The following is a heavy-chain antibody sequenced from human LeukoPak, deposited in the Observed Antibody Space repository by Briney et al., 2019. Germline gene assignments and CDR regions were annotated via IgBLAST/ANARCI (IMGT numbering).Heavy chain of an antibody. V-gene: IGHV3-30-3*01. CDR1: GFTFSSYA. CDR2: ISYDGSNK. J-gene: IGHJ4*02. CDR3: GRSGMEFCDY. D-gene: IGHD3-10*01. Sequence: GGSLRLSCAASGFTFSSYAMHWVRQAPGKGLEWVAVISYDGSNKYYADSVKGRFTISRDNSKNTLYLQMNSLRAEDTAVYYCGRSGMEFCDYWGQGTLVTVSS.